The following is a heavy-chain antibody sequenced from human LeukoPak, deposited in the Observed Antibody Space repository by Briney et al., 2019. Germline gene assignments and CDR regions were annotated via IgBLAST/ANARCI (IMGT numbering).Heavy chain of an antibody. Sequence: SETLSLTCTVSGGSISSSSYYWGWIRQPPGKGLEWIGNIYYSGSTYYTPSLKSRVTISVDTSKNRFSLKLSSVTAADTAVYYCARDCSGGSCYGAFDIWGQGTMVTVSS. CDR1: GGSISSSSYY. CDR3: ARDCSGGSCYGAFDI. CDR2: IYYSGST. D-gene: IGHD2-15*01. V-gene: IGHV4-39*02. J-gene: IGHJ3*02.